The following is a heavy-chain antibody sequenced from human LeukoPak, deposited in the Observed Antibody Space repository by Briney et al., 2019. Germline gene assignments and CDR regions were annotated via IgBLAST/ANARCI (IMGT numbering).Heavy chain of an antibody. CDR3: ARGQPDSSSWYSY. J-gene: IGHJ4*02. V-gene: IGHV1-46*01. CDR2: INPSGGDT. CDR1: GYTFTNYY. Sequence: ASVKVSCKASGYTFTNYYMHWVRQAPGQGLEWMGIINPSGGDTNYAQKFQGRVTMTRDTSTNTVYMELNSLRSEDTAVYYCARGQPDSSSWYSYWGQGTPVTVSS. D-gene: IGHD6-13*01.